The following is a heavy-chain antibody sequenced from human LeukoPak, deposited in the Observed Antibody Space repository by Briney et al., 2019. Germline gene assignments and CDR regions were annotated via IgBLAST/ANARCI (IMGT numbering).Heavy chain of an antibody. J-gene: IGHJ4*02. CDR2: ISSKTYGGTT. V-gene: IGHV3-49*04. Sequence: GGSLRLSCRASGFTFGDYALSWVRQAPGKGLEWVAFISSKTYGGTTEYAASVKGRFTISRDDSKSIAYLQMNSLKTEDTAVYYCTRQGGYYYDSSGYPHFDYWGQGTLVTVSS. CDR1: GFTFGDYA. D-gene: IGHD3-22*01. CDR3: TRQGGYYYDSSGYPHFDY.